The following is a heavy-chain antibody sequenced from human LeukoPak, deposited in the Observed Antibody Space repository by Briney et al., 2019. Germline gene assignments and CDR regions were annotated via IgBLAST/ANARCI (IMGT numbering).Heavy chain of an antibody. D-gene: IGHD6-13*01. Sequence: PSETLSLTCTVSGGSMSGYYWSWIRQPPGKGLEWIGYIHYSGTTNYNPSLKSRVTISLDTSRNQFSLKLRSVTTADTAVYYCARHLATAGSDYWGQGTLVTVSS. CDR3: ARHLATAGSDY. CDR2: IHYSGTT. CDR1: GGSMSGYY. V-gene: IGHV4-59*01. J-gene: IGHJ4*02.